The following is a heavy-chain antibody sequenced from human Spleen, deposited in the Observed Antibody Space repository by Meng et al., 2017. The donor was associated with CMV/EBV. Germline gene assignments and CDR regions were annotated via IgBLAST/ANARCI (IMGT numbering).Heavy chain of an antibody. CDR2: IYAGGTT. CDR1: GFTFSDHY. Sequence: GESLKISCAASGFTFSDHYMSWVRQAPGKGLEWVSVIYAGGTTYYADSVRGRFTFSRDDSKSTLYLQMNGLRAEDTGVYYCARGLYDSNGLDFDYWGQGTLVTVSS. V-gene: IGHV3-66*02. CDR3: ARGLYDSNGLDFDY. D-gene: IGHD3-22*01. J-gene: IGHJ4*02.